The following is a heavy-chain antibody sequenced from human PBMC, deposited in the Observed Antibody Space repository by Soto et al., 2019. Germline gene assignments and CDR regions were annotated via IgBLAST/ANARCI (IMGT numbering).Heavy chain of an antibody. CDR2: IWFDGSNK. J-gene: IGHJ4*02. CDR3: ARASGPFDY. Sequence: QVQLVESGGGVVQPGRSLRLSCAASGFTFSTYGMHWVRQAPGKGLEWVAVIWFDGSNKYYADSVKGRFTISRDNSKNTLFLQMNSLRAEDTAVYYCARASGPFDYWGQGTLVTVSS. CDR1: GFTFSTYG. V-gene: IGHV3-33*01. D-gene: IGHD6-25*01.